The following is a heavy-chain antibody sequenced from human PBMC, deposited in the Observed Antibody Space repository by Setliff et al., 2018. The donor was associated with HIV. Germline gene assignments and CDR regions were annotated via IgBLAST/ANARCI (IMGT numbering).Heavy chain of an antibody. CDR1: GFTFSNFG. Sequence: PGGSLRLSCAASGFTFSNFGMHWVRQAPGKGLEWVAVISHDGSNKYYADSVKGRCTISRDNPKNTLYLQMNSLRGEDTAVYYCAKGELYGGNSDFDYWGQGTLVTVSS. D-gene: IGHD4-17*01. V-gene: IGHV3-30*18. J-gene: IGHJ4*02. CDR2: ISHDGSNK. CDR3: AKGELYGGNSDFDY.